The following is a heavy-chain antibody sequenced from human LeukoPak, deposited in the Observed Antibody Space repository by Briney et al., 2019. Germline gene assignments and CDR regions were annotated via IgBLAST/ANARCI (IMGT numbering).Heavy chain of an antibody. CDR2: INHSGST. Sequence: SETLSLTCAVYGGSFSGYYWSWIRQPPGKGLEWIGEINHSGSTNYNPSLKSRVTISVDTSKNQFSLKLSSVTAADTAVYYCARGDAANFWFDPWGQGTLVTVSS. J-gene: IGHJ5*02. D-gene: IGHD6-25*01. CDR3: ARGDAANFWFDP. CDR1: GGSFSGYY. V-gene: IGHV4-34*01.